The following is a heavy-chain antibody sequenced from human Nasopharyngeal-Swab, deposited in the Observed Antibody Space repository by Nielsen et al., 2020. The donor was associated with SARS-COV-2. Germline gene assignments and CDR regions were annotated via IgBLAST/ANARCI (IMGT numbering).Heavy chain of an antibody. CDR3: AKQKWQQLIN. D-gene: IGHD6-13*01. J-gene: IGHJ4*02. Sequence: SETLSLTCAVYGGSFSGYYWSWIRQPPGKGLEWIGEINHSGSTNYNPSLKSRVTISVDTSKNQFSLKLNSVTAADTAVYHCAKQKWQQLINWGQGTLVTVSS. V-gene: IGHV4-34*01. CDR1: GGSFSGYY. CDR2: INHSGST.